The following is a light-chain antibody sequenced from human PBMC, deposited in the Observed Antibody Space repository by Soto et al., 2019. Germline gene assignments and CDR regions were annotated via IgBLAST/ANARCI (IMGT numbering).Light chain of an antibody. CDR3: QQSYTTPLT. CDR2: AAS. CDR1: RSIGNS. Sequence: DIQMTQSPSSLSASVGDRVAITCRASRSIGNSLIWYQRKPGKAPNLLIYAASSLQSGVPSRFGGSGSGTDFTLTISSLQPEDFATYYCQQSYTTPLTFGGGTKVDIK. J-gene: IGKJ4*01. V-gene: IGKV1-39*01.